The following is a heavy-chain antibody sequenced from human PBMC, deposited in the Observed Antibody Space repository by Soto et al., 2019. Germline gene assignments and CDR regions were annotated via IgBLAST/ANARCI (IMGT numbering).Heavy chain of an antibody. CDR1: GFTFSSYG. V-gene: IGHV3-33*01. Sequence: GGSLRLSCAASGFTFSSYGMHWVRQAPGKGLEWVAVIWYDGSNKYYADSVKGRFTISRDNSKNTLYLQMNSLRAEDTAVYYCARDAHFRRDYYYYMDVWGKGTTVTVSS. D-gene: IGHD3-3*02. J-gene: IGHJ6*03. CDR3: ARDAHFRRDYYYYMDV. CDR2: IWYDGSNK.